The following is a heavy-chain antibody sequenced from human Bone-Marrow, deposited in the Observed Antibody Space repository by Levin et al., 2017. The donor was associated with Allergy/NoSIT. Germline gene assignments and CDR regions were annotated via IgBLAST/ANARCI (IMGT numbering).Heavy chain of an antibody. Sequence: RAGGSLRLSCAASGFTFNNAWMSWVRQAPGKGLEWVGRIKSKTNGGTTDYAAPVKGRFTISRDDSKTTLYLQMNSLETEDTAVYYCATVASDDYYSDYWGQGTLVTVSS. CDR1: GFTFNNAW. CDR3: ATVASDDYYSDY. J-gene: IGHJ4*02. V-gene: IGHV3-15*01. D-gene: IGHD3-22*01. CDR2: IKSKTNGGTT.